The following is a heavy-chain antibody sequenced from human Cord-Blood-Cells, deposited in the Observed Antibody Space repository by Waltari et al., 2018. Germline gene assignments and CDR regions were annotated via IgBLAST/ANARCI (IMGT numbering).Heavy chain of an antibody. Sequence: EVQLLEPGGGSVPPGGSLRLACAAAGFTFSSYALSWVRQAPGKGLEWVSAISGSGGSTYYAASVKGRFTISRDNSKNTLYLQMNSLRAEDTAVYYCAKDALIIAAAGPYFDYWGQGTLVTVSS. CDR2: ISGSGGST. CDR3: AKDALIIAAAGPYFDY. D-gene: IGHD6-13*01. V-gene: IGHV3-23*01. CDR1: GFTFSSYA. J-gene: IGHJ4*02.